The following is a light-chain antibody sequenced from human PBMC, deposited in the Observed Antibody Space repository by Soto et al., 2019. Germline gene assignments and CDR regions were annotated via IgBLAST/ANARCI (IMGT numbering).Light chain of an antibody. J-gene: IGLJ3*02. CDR1: SSDVGGYNY. CDR2: DVT. V-gene: IGLV2-11*01. Sequence: QSVLTQPRSVSGSPGQSVTISCTGTSSDVGGYNYVSWYQQHPGKAPKLMIYDVTTRPSGVPDRFSGSKSDNTASLTISGLQAEDEADYYCCSYAGSYSLLFGGGTKLTVL. CDR3: CSYAGSYSLL.